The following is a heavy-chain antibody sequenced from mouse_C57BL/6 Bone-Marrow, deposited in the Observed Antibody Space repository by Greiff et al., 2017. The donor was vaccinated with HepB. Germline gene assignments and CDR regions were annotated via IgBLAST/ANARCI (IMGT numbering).Heavy chain of an antibody. CDR3: ARSCYYYGSSYGY. V-gene: IGHV1-66*01. J-gene: IGHJ2*01. CDR2: IYPGSGNT. CDR1: GYSFTSYY. D-gene: IGHD1-1*01. Sequence: VQRVESGPELVKPGASVKISCKASGYSFTSYYIHWVKQRPGQGLEWIGWIYPGSGNTKYNEKFKGKATLTADTSSSTAYMQLSSLTSEDSAVYYCARSCYYYGSSYGYWGQGTTLTVSS.